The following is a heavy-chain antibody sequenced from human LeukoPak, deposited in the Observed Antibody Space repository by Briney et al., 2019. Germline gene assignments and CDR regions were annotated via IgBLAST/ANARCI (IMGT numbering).Heavy chain of an antibody. Sequence: GGSLRLSCAASGFTASSNYMTWVRQAPGKGLEWVSVIYPGGSAYYIDSVKGRFTISRDNSKNTLYLQMNSLVAEDTAVYYCTTYSGLHERRYGFDIWGRGTMVTVSS. CDR3: TTYSGLHERRYGFDI. D-gene: IGHD2-15*01. V-gene: IGHV3-53*01. CDR2: IYPGGSA. J-gene: IGHJ3*02. CDR1: GFTASSNY.